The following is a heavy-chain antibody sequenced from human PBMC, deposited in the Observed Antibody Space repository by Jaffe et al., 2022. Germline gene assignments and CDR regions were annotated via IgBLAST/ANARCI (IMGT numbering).Heavy chain of an antibody. CDR3: ARDDILTGYYNAQVRNWFDP. CDR2: INTNTGNP. V-gene: IGHV7-4-1*02. CDR1: GYTFTSYA. J-gene: IGHJ5*02. D-gene: IGHD3-9*01. Sequence: QVQLVQSGSELKKPGASVKVSCKASGYTFTSYAMNWVRQAPGQGLEWMGWINTNTGNPTYAQGFTGRFVFSLDTSVSTAYLQISSLKAEDTAVYYCARDDILTGYYNAQVRNWFDPWGQGTLVTVSS.